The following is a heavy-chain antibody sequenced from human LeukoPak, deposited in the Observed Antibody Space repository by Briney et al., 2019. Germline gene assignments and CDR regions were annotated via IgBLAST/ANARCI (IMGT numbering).Heavy chain of an antibody. CDR3: ARVEWELPGGGSFDY. D-gene: IGHD1-26*01. CDR2: IWYDGSNK. Sequence: QPGRSLRLSCAASGFTFSSYSMHWVRQAPGKGLEWVAVIWYDGSNKYYADSVKGRFTISRDNSKNTLYLQMNSLRAEDTAVYYCARVEWELPGGGSFDYWGQGTLVTVSS. V-gene: IGHV3-33*01. J-gene: IGHJ4*02. CDR1: GFTFSSYS.